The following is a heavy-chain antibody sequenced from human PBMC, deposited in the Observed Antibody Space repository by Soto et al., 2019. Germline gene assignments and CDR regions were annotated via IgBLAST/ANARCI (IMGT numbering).Heavy chain of an antibody. J-gene: IGHJ3*02. V-gene: IGHV3-11*01. Sequence: QVQLVESGGGLVKPGGSLRLSCAASGFTFSDYYMTWIRQAPGKGLEWVSYITSSGTGVYYPDSVKGRFTISRDNAKKSLNLQMSSLRAEDTAVYYCARAYSDAFDIWGQGTMVTVSS. CDR2: ITSSGTGV. CDR3: ARAYSDAFDI. D-gene: IGHD2-15*01. CDR1: GFTFSDYY.